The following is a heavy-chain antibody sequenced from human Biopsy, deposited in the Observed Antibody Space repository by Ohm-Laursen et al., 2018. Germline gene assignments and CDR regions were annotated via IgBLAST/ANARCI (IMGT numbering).Heavy chain of an antibody. CDR3: TGDSGGLGDY. D-gene: IGHD2-8*02. Sequence: SLRLSCTASGFTFSRSVMHWVRQALGKGLMWVSRIHGDERSATYAEPVKGRFTISRDNAKNTLHLQMNSLRAEDTAVYYCTGDSGGLGDYWGQGTLATVSS. V-gene: IGHV3-74*03. CDR2: IHGDERSA. J-gene: IGHJ4*02. CDR1: GFTFSRSV.